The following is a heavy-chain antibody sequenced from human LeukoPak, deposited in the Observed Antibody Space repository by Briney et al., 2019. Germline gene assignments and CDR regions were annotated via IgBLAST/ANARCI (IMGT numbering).Heavy chain of an antibody. D-gene: IGHD6-19*01. CDR3: SSGAGWLIEY. Sequence: PSETLSLTCSVSGVHIDSVYLNWIRQPPGKGLEWIGYIDNSGSTKYNASLQSRITMSRDTSKKQFSLKLIYVTAGDTAMYYCSSGAGWLIEYWGQGTLVSVSS. CDR1: GVHIDSVY. V-gene: IGHV4-4*08. CDR2: IDNSGST. J-gene: IGHJ4*02.